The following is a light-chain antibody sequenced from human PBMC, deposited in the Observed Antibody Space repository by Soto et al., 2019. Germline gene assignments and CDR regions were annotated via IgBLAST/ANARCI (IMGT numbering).Light chain of an antibody. V-gene: IGKV3-15*01. Sequence: EIVMTQSPATLSVSPGERATLSCRASQSVNSKLAWYQQKHGQPPRLLIYGASTRATGVPARFSGSGSGTEFILTISSLQSEDFALYYCQQYNNWPPLTFGGGTKVEIK. CDR2: GAS. CDR3: QQYNNWPPLT. CDR1: QSVNSK. J-gene: IGKJ4*01.